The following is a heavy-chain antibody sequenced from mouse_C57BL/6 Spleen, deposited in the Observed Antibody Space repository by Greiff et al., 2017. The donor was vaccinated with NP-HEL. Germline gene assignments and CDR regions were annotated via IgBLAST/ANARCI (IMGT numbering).Heavy chain of an antibody. CDR1: GYTFTSYW. V-gene: IGHV1-61*01. D-gene: IGHD1-1*01. J-gene: IGHJ1*03. CDR3: ARHGSSWRYFDV. CDR2: IYPSDSET. Sequence: QVQLQQSGAELVRPGSSVKLSCKASGYTFTSYWMDWVKQRPGQGLEWIGNIYPSDSETHYNQKFKDKATLTVDKSSSTAYMQLSSLTSEDSAVYYCARHGSSWRYFDVWGTGTTVTVSS.